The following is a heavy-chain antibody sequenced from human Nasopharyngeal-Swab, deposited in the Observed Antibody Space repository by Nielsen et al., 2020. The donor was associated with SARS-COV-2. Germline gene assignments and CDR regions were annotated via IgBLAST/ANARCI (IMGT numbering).Heavy chain of an antibody. Sequence: GGSLRPSCAASGFTFSSYAMSWVRQAPGKGLEWVSAISGSGGSTYYADSVKGRFTISRDNSKNTLYLQMNSLRAEDTAVYYCAKGGSSSWYSGFDYWGQGTLVTVSS. CDR3: AKGGSSSWYSGFDY. D-gene: IGHD6-13*01. V-gene: IGHV3-23*01. CDR1: GFTFSSYA. CDR2: ISGSGGST. J-gene: IGHJ4*02.